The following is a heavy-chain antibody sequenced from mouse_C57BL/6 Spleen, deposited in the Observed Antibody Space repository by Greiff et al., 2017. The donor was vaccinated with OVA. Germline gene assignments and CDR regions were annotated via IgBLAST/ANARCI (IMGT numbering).Heavy chain of an antibody. CDR1: GYSITSYY. V-gene: IGHV3-8*01. D-gene: IGHD1-1*01. J-gene: IGHJ4*01. CDR3: ARELNYYAMDY. CDR2: ICYGGGT. Sequence: EVQGVESGPGLAKPSQTLSLSCSVTGYSITSYYWNWIRKFPGHKLEYIGYICYGGGTYYNPSLYSRNSITRGTSQNQYYMQLNSVTTEETATYYCARELNYYAMDYWGQGTSVTVSS.